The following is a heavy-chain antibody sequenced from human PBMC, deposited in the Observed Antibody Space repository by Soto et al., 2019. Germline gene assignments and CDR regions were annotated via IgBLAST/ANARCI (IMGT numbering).Heavy chain of an antibody. CDR1: GFTFSNAW. V-gene: IGHV3-15*01. Sequence: LRLSCAASGFTFSNAWMSWVRQAPGKGLEWVGRIKSKTDGGTTDYAAPVKGRFTISRDDSKNTLYLQMNSLKTEDTGVYYCTTESSGWHWARYSDNRGQGTLVT. J-gene: IGHJ4*02. D-gene: IGHD6-19*01. CDR3: TTESSGWHWARYSDN. CDR2: IKSKTDGGTT.